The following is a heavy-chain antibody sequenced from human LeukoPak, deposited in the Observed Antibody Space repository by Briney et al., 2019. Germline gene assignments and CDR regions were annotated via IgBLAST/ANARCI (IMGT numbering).Heavy chain of an antibody. CDR1: GGSIGSSDW. J-gene: IGHJ4*02. CDR3: ARYDYGDQGDY. V-gene: IGHV4-4*02. D-gene: IGHD4-17*01. CDR2: IHHSGGT. Sequence: SETLSLTSAVSGGSIGSSDWWSWVRQPPGKGLEWIGEIHHSGGTNYNLSLKSRVTISVDKSKNQFSLNLSSVTAADTAVYYCARYDYGDQGDYWGQGTLVTVSS.